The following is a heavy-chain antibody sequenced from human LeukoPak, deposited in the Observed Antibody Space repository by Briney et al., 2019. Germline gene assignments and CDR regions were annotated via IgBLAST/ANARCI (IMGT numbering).Heavy chain of an antibody. Sequence: GGSLRLSCAASGFTFSSYSMNWVRQAPGKGLEWVSSISSSSSYIYYADSVKGRITISRDNAKNTLYLQMNSLRAEDTAVYYCATDKGAAPEQRADYWGQGTLVTVSS. J-gene: IGHJ4*02. V-gene: IGHV3-21*01. CDR3: ATDKGAAPEQRADY. CDR2: ISSSSSYI. D-gene: IGHD1-14*01. CDR1: GFTFSSYS.